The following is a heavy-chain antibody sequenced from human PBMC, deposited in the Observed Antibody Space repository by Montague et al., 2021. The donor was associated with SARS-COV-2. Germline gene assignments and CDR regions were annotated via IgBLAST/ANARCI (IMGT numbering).Heavy chain of an antibody. Sequence: SETLSLTCTVSGGSISSSSYYWGWIRQPPGKGLEWIGSMDYSGSTYYXWCLKSRVTISVDTSKNQFSLKLSSVTAADTAVYYCARQRRGGLVSTPRFFDYWGRGTLVTVSS. CDR2: MDYSGST. CDR1: GGSISSSSYY. V-gene: IGHV4-39*01. D-gene: IGHD6-19*01. CDR3: ARQRRGGLVSTPRFFDY. J-gene: IGHJ4*02.